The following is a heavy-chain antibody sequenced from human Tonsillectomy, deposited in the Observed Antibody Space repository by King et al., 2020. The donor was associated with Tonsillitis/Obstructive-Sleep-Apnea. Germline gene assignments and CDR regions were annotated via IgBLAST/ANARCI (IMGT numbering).Heavy chain of an antibody. J-gene: IGHJ3*02. D-gene: IGHD2-21*01. V-gene: IGHV3-74*01. CDR1: GFTFSSHW. CDR3: ARWIIVASFAFDI. CDR2: VNRDGSDT. Sequence: VQLVESGGGLVQPGGSLRLSCAASGFTFSSHWMHWVRHAPGEGLVWVTRVNRDGSDTNYADSVKGRLTISRDNAKKTPYLQVNILRADDTAVYYCARWIIVASFAFDIWGQGPVDPVSS.